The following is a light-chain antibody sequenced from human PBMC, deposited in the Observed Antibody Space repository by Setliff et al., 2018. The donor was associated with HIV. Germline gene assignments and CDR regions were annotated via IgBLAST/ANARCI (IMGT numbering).Light chain of an antibody. CDR2: SSS. CDR1: TGAVTSGNF. V-gene: IGLV7-43*01. Sequence: VVTQEPSLTVSPGGTVTLTCAPSTGAVTSGNFPSWFQQKPGQAPRALIYSSSKKHSWTPARFSGSLLGGKAALTLSGVQPEDEADYYCLLYYGTFYVFGSGTKVTVL. CDR3: LLYYGTFYV. J-gene: IGLJ1*01.